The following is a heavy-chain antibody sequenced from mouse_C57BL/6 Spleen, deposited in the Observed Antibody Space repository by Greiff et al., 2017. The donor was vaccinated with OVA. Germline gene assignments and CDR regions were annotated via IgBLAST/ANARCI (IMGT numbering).Heavy chain of an antibody. CDR2: INPGSGGT. V-gene: IGHV1-54*01. Sequence: VKLMESGAELVRPGTSVKVSCKASGYAFTNYLIEWVKQRPGQGLEWIGMINPGSGGTSYNEKFQGKATLTVDKSSSTAYMQLSSLTSEDSAVYFCARAGIYFGNYGFAMYCWGQRISVTAAS. CDR3: ARAGIYFGNYGFAMYC. J-gene: IGHJ4*01. CDR1: GYAFTNYL. D-gene: IGHD2-1*01.